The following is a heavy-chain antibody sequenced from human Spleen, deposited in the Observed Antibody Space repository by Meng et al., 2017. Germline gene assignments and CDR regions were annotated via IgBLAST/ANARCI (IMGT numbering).Heavy chain of an antibody. D-gene: IGHD2-2*01. V-gene: IGHV3-21*06. J-gene: IGHJ6*02. Sequence: GGSLRLSCAASGFSFTTYDMNWVRQAPGKGLEWVSSISSSGTYISYGDSVKGRLTISRDNAKNSLYLQMNSLRAEDTAVYFCARDLGYCTSSYCRYYYGLDVWGQGTTVTVSS. CDR2: ISSSGTYI. CDR1: GFSFTTYD. CDR3: ARDLGYCTSSYCRYYYGLDV.